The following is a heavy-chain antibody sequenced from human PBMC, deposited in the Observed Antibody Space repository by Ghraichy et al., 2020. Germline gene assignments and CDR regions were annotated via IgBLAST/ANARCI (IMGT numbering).Heavy chain of an antibody. CDR2: FDPEDGET. V-gene: IGHV1-24*01. D-gene: IGHD5-12*01. CDR3: ATVRIVDIVAYFDY. Sequence: FDPEDGETIYAQKFQGRVTMTEDTSTDTAYMELSSLRSEDTAVYYCATVRIVDIVAYFDYWGPGTLVTVSS. J-gene: IGHJ4*02.